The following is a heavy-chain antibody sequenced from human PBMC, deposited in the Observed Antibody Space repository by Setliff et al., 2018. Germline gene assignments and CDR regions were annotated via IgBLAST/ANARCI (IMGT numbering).Heavy chain of an antibody. Sequence: PSETLSLTCSVSGGSISSSSYYWGWIRQPPGKGLEWIGSMYYSVSTYYNPSLKSRATISADTSKRQVSLNLNSVTAADTAVYYCMRQGAQMPSLSHLYGVDVWGQGTTVTVS. J-gene: IGHJ6*02. CDR2: MYYSVST. CDR3: MRQGAQMPSLSHLYGVDV. D-gene: IGHD2-2*01. V-gene: IGHV4-39*01. CDR1: GGSISSSSYY.